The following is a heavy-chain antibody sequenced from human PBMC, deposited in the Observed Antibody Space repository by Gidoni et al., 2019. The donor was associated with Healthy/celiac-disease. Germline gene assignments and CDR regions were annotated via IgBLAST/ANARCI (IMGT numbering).Heavy chain of an antibody. Sequence: QVQLVESGGGLVKPGGSLRLSCAAYGFTFSDYYMCWIRQAPGKGLEWVSYISSSGSTIYYADSVKGRFTISRDNAKNSLYLQMNSLRAEDTAVYYCARASPYYYGSGSYPTFDYWGQGTLVTVSS. D-gene: IGHD3-10*01. CDR1: GFTFSDYY. V-gene: IGHV3-11*01. CDR2: ISSSGSTI. J-gene: IGHJ4*02. CDR3: ARASPYYYGSGSYPTFDY.